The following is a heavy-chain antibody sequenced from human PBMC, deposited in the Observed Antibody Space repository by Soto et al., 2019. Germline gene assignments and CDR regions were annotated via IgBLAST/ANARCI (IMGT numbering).Heavy chain of an antibody. V-gene: IGHV3-72*01. D-gene: IGHD1-26*01. CDR2: SRNKAKSYTT. Sequence: EEQLVESGGHLVQPGGSLTLSCVGSGFTFTDHYMEWVRQAPGKGLEWIARSRNKAKSYTTDYAASVKGRFTISRDLSKNSLYLQMNNLKIEDTAVYYCSRWEGGWGQGTLVTVSS. J-gene: IGHJ4*02. CDR1: GFTFTDHY. CDR3: SRWEGG.